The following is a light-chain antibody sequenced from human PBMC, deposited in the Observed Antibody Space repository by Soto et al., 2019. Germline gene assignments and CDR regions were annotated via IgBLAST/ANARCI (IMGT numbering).Light chain of an antibody. V-gene: IGLV2-14*01. CDR1: SSDVGGYNY. CDR3: TSYTSISLYV. CDR2: EVS. Sequence: QSVLTQPASVSGSPGQSITISCTGNSSDVGGYNYVSWYQQHPGKAPKLMIYEVSNRPSGVSNRFSGSKSGNTASLTISGLQAVDEADYYCTSYTSISLYVFGTGTKFTV. J-gene: IGLJ1*01.